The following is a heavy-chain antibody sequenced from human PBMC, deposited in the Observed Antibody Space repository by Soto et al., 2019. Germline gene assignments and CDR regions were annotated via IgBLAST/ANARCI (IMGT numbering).Heavy chain of an antibody. V-gene: IGHV4-39*01. Sequence: SETLSLTCTVSGGSISSSSYYWGWSRQPPGKGLEWIGSIYYSGSTYYNPSLKSRVTISVDTSKNQFSLKLSSVTAADTAVYYCARLVGATPPYNYYYYGMDVWGQGTTVTVSS. CDR3: ARLVGATPPYNYYYYGMDV. CDR2: IYYSGST. D-gene: IGHD1-26*01. J-gene: IGHJ6*02. CDR1: GGSISSSSYY.